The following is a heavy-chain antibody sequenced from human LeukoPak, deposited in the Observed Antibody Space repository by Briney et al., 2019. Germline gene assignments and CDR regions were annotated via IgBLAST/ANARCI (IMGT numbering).Heavy chain of an antibody. D-gene: IGHD3-22*01. J-gene: IGHJ6*02. V-gene: IGHV4-59*01. CDR2: IYYSGST. CDR3: ARTLYYYDSSGYYGSTYGMDV. CDR1: GGSISSYY. Sequence: SETLSLTCTVSGGSISSYYWSWIRQPPGKGLEWIGYIYYSGSTNYNPSLKSRVTISVDTSKNQFSLKLSSVTAADTAVYYCARTLYYYDSSGYYGSTYGMDVWGQGITVTVSS.